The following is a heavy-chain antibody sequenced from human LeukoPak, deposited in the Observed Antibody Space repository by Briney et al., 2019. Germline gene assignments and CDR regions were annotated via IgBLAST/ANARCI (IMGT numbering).Heavy chain of an antibody. V-gene: IGHV1-2*02. CDR2: INPNSGGT. J-gene: IGHJ3*02. Sequence: ASVKVSCKASGYTFTGYYMHWVRQAPGQGLEWMGWINPNSGGTNYAQKFQGRVTMTRDTSISTAYMELSRLRSDDTAVYYCARPFTYYYDSSAAFDIWGQGTMVTVSS. D-gene: IGHD3-22*01. CDR3: ARPFTYYYDSSAAFDI. CDR1: GYTFTGYY.